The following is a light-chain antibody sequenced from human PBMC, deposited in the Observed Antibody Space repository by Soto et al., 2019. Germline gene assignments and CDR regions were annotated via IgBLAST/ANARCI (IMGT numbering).Light chain of an antibody. CDR1: QSITGW. Sequence: DIQMTQSPSTLSASVGDRVTITCRASQSITGWLAWYQQKPGKGPNLLIYKKSSLQSGVPSRFSGSGSGTEFTLTISSLQPDDFATYYCQQYNDYSWTFGQGTKLEIK. V-gene: IGKV1-5*03. CDR3: QQYNDYSWT. J-gene: IGKJ1*01. CDR2: KKS.